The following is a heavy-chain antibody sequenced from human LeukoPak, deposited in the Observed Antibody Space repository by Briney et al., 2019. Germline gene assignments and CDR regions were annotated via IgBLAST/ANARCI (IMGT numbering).Heavy chain of an antibody. CDR3: ARDDYSSGWYWASGVGAFDI. CDR1: GVSFSGYY. J-gene: IGHJ3*02. CDR2: INHSGST. V-gene: IGHV4-34*01. D-gene: IGHD6-19*01. Sequence: SETLSLTCAVYGVSFSGYYWSWIRQPPGKGLVWIGEINHSGSTYYNPFLKSRVTITIDTSKNQSSLKLSSVTDGETAVYYCARDDYSSGWYWASGVGAFDIWGQGTMVTVSS.